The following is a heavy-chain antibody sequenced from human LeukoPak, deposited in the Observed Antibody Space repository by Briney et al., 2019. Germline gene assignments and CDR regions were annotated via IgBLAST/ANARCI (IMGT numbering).Heavy chain of an antibody. CDR2: ISSSSSYL. CDR3: ARDSRKWLRLFDY. CDR1: GFTFSSYE. V-gene: IGHV3-21*01. J-gene: IGHJ4*02. Sequence: PGGSLRLSCAASGFTFSSYEMNWVRQAPGKGLEWVSSISSSSSYLYYADSVKGRFTISRANAKNSLYLEMNSLRAEDTAVYYCARDSRKWLRLFDYWGQGTLVTVSS. D-gene: IGHD5-12*01.